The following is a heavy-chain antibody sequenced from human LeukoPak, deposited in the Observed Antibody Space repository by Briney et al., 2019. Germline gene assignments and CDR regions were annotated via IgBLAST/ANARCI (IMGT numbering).Heavy chain of an antibody. Sequence: GGSLRLSCTASGFTFSTYWMSWVRQAPGKRLEWVANVKYDGSEKYYVDSVNGRFTISRDNAKNSLYLQVNSLRAEDTAVYYCTRAPREWLLGYYFDYWGQGTLVTVSS. CDR1: GFTFSTYW. CDR2: VKYDGSEK. V-gene: IGHV3-7*01. D-gene: IGHD3-3*01. J-gene: IGHJ4*02. CDR3: TRAPREWLLGYYFDY.